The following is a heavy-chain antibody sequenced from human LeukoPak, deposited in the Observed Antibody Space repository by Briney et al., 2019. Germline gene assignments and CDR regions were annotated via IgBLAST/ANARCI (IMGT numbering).Heavy chain of an antibody. CDR2: IYHSGST. D-gene: IGHD6-6*01. CDR3: ARHHWDSSSVDY. CDR1: GYSITSTYY. V-gene: IGHV4-38-2*01. Sequence: SETLSLTCAVSGYSITSTYYWGWIRQPPGKGLEWIGTIYHSGSTYYNPSPKSRVTISVDTSKNQFSLRLSSVTAADTAVYYCARHHWDSSSVDYWGQGTLVTVSS. J-gene: IGHJ4*02.